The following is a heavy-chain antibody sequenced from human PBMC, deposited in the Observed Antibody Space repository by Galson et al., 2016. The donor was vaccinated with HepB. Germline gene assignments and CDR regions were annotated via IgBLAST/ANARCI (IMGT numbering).Heavy chain of an antibody. CDR1: GGSISSSSYY. V-gene: IGHV4-39*01. Sequence: SETLSLTCTVSGGSISSSSYYWGWIRQPPGRGLEWIGSIYYSGSTYYKPSLKSRVTISADTSKNQFSLKLSSVTAADTAIYYCARTLKFRDDYSKNYYHNGMDVWGKGTTVTVSS. CDR2: IYYSGST. CDR3: ARTLKFRDDYSKNYYHNGMDV. D-gene: IGHD4-11*01. J-gene: IGHJ6*04.